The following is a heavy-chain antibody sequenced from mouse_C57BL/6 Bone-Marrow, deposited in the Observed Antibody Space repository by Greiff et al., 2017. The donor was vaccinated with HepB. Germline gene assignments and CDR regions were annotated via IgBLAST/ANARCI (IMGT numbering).Heavy chain of an antibody. CDR2: ISSGSSTI. J-gene: IGHJ3*01. CDR1: GFTFSDYG. Sequence: DVKLVESGGGLVKPGGSLKLSCAASGFTFSDYGMYWVRQAPEKGLEWVAYISSGSSTIYYADTVKGRFTISRDNAKNTLNLEMISLMSEITAMYYCAKEWLRRRTWIAYWGQGTLVTVSA. CDR3: AKEWLRRRTWIAY. D-gene: IGHD2-2*01. V-gene: IGHV5-17*03.